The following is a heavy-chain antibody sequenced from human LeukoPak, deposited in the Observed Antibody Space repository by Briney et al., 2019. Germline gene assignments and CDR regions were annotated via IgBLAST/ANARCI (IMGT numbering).Heavy chain of an antibody. Sequence: PGGSLRLSCAASGLTFTSFAMSWVRQAPGKGLEWVSAISGSGDTTYYADSVKGRLTISRDNSKNTLYLQMSSLRAEDTAVYYCAKAFSAYENWPPNWFDPWGQGTLVTVSS. CDR3: AKAFSAYENWPPNWFDP. V-gene: IGHV3-23*01. D-gene: IGHD5-12*01. CDR2: ISGSGDTT. J-gene: IGHJ5*02. CDR1: GLTFTSFA.